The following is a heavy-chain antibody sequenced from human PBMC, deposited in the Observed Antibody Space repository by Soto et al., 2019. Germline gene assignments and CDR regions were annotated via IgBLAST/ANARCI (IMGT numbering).Heavy chain of an antibody. J-gene: IGHJ4*02. CDR2: MHHSGRT. V-gene: IGHV4-31*03. CDR1: GAYMRNDYYY. CDR3: ARWVEVSLDYFDS. Sequence: SETLSLTCTVSGAYMRNDYYYWSWVRQKPGKDLEWIGHMHHSGRTHYNPSLKSRVAVSVDTSKNQFSLYLNSVTAADTAVYYCARWVEVSLDYFDSWGQGIPVTVSS.